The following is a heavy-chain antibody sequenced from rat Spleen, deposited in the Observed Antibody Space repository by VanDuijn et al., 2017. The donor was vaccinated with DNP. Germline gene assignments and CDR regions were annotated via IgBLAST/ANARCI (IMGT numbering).Heavy chain of an antibody. CDR3: ARGGLYYFDY. CDR1: GFTFNNYW. J-gene: IGHJ2*01. CDR2: ITSSGDNT. Sequence: EVQLVESGGGLVQPGRSLKLSCAASGFTFNNYWMTWIRQVPGKGLEWVASITSSGDNTYSPDSVKGRFTISRDNAKNTLYLQMNSLRSEDTATYYCARGGLYYFDYWGQGVMVTVSS. D-gene: IGHD1-2*01. V-gene: IGHV5-31*01.